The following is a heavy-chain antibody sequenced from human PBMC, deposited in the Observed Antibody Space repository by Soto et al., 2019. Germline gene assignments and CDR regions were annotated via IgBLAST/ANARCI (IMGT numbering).Heavy chain of an antibody. D-gene: IGHD5-12*01. Sequence: QVQLVESGGGVVQPGRSLRLSCAASGFTFSSYGMHWVRQAPGKGLEWVAVIWFDGTNKYYADSVKGGFTISRDNSKNTLYMQRNTLGAEDTAVYYCARDRGYSGYVTPGCYYGMDVWGEGTTGTVS. CDR2: IWFDGTNK. V-gene: IGHV3-33*01. CDR3: ARDRGYSGYVTPGCYYGMDV. CDR1: GFTFSSYG. J-gene: IGHJ6*02.